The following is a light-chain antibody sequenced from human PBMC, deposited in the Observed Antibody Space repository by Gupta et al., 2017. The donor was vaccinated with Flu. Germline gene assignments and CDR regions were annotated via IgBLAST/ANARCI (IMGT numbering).Light chain of an antibody. Sequence: RVTISCSGSSSNIGSNYVYWYQQLPGTAPKLLIYRNNQRPSGVPDRFSGSKSGTSASLAIGGLRSEDEADYYCAAWDDSLSGQVFGTGTKVTVL. J-gene: IGLJ1*01. CDR3: AAWDDSLSGQV. CDR2: RNN. CDR1: SSNIGSNY. V-gene: IGLV1-47*01.